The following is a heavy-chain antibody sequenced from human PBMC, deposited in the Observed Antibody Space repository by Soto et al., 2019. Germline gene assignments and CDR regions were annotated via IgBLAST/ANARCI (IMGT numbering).Heavy chain of an antibody. J-gene: IGHJ4*02. D-gene: IGHD5-18*01. CDR3: ARGSDTAMAPIDY. V-gene: IGHV4-30-2*01. CDR2: IYHSGST. CDR1: GGSISSGGYS. Sequence: PSETLSLTCAVSGGSISSGGYSWSWIRQPPGKGLEWIGYIYHSGSTYYNPSLKSRVTISVDRSKNQFSLKLSFVTAADTAAYYCARGSDTAMAPIDYWGQGTLVT.